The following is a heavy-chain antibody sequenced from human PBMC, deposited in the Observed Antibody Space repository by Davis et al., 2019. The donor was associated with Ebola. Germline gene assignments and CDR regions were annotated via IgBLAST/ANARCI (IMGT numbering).Heavy chain of an antibody. CDR3: ARGRVAAAGTKRFDP. D-gene: IGHD6-13*01. CDR2: IYYSGST. CDR1: GGSISSSSYY. J-gene: IGHJ5*02. V-gene: IGHV4-39*01. Sequence: PSETLSLTCTVSGGSISSSSYYWGWIRQPPGKGLEWIGSIYYSGSTYYNPSLKSRVTISVDTSKNQFSLKLSSVTAADTAVYYCARGRVAAAGTKRFDPWGQGTLVTVSS.